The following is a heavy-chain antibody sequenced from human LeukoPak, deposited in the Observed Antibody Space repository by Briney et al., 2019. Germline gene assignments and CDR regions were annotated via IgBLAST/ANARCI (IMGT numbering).Heavy chain of an antibody. CDR2: ISYDGSNK. V-gene: IGHV3-30*18. Sequence: GGSLRLSCAASGFTFSSYGMHWVRQAPGKGLEWVAVISYDGSNKYYADSVKGQFTISRDNSKNTLYLQMNSLRAEDTAVYYCAKRGDYVDYWGQGTLVTVSS. CDR3: AKRGDYVDY. D-gene: IGHD4-17*01. CDR1: GFTFSSYG. J-gene: IGHJ4*02.